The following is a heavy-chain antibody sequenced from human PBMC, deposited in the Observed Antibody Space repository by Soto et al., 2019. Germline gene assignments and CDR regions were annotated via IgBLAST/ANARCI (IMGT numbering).Heavy chain of an antibody. D-gene: IGHD1-26*01. Sequence: EVQLLESGGGLVQPGGSLRLSCAASGFTFSSYAMTWVRQAPGKGLEWVSSISDGDGSTYYADSVKGRFTLSRDNSKSSVFLQMNSLRAEDTALYYCAKGGSGRSFGLDVWGQGTTVTVAS. J-gene: IGHJ6*02. CDR3: AKGGSGRSFGLDV. CDR1: GFTFSSYA. V-gene: IGHV3-23*01. CDR2: ISDGDGST.